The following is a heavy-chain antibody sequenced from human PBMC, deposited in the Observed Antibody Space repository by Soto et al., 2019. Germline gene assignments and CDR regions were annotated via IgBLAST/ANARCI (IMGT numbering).Heavy chain of an antibody. V-gene: IGHV3-23*01. J-gene: IGHJ6*02. D-gene: IGHD3-10*01. Sequence: EVQLLESGGGLVQPGGSLRLSCAASGFTFSSYAMSWVRQAPGKGLEWVSAISGSGGSTYYADSVKGRFTISRDNSKNPLYLKMNRLRAGDTAVYYWGTGRGVNFYYGLDVWGQGTTVTVSS. CDR3: GTGRGVNFYYGLDV. CDR2: ISGSGGST. CDR1: GFTFSSYA.